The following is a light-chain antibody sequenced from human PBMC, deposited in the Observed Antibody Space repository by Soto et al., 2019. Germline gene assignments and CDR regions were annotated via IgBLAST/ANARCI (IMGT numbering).Light chain of an antibody. CDR3: ETWDFYTRA. V-gene: IGLV4-60*02. CDR1: SKYSNNI. CDR2: VENSGRY. J-gene: IGLJ2*01. Sequence: QLVLTQSSSASASLGSSVKLTCTLNSKYSNNIIAWHQQQPGNAPRYLMKVENSGRYNKASGVPDRFSGFISGADRYLTISNLQFEDEDYYYCETWDFYTRAFGGGTKLTV.